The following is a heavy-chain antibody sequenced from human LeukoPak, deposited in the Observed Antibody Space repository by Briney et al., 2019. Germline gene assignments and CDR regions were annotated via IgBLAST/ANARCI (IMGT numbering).Heavy chain of an antibody. V-gene: IGHV3-30*04. CDR3: ARDAGYGYDRFDY. J-gene: IGHJ4*02. D-gene: IGHD5-18*01. CDR2: ISYDGSNK. CDR1: GFTFSSYA. Sequence: GRSLRPSCAASGFTFSSYAMHWVRQAPGKGLEWVAVISYDGSNKYYADSVKGRFTISRDNAKNSLYLQMNSLRAEDTAVYYCARDAGYGYDRFDYWGQGTQVTVSS.